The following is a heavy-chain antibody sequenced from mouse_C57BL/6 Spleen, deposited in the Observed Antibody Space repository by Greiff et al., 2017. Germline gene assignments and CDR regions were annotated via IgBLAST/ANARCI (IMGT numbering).Heavy chain of an antibody. V-gene: IGHV3-6*01. CDR3: AREGSRYYYAMDY. CDR2: ISYDGSN. D-gene: IGHD3-1*01. CDR1: GYSITSGYY. J-gene: IGHJ4*01. Sequence: EVKLMESGPGLVKPSQSLSLTCSVTGYSITSGYYWNWIRQFLGNKLEWMGYISYDGSNNYNPSLKNRISITRDTSKNQFFLKLNSVTTEDTATYYCAREGSRYYYAMDYWGQGTSVTVSS.